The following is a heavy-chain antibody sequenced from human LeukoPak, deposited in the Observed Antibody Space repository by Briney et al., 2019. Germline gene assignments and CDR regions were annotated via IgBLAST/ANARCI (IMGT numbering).Heavy chain of an antibody. J-gene: IGHJ5*02. D-gene: IGHD3-16*02. V-gene: IGHV1-2*02. CDR3: ARAVLHDYVWGSYRPNNWFDP. CDR2: INPNSGGT. CDR1: GYTFTGYY. Sequence: ASVKVSCKASGYTFTGYYMHWVRQAPGQGLEWMGWINPNSGGTNYAQKFQGRVTMTRDKSISTAYMELSRLRADDTAVYYCARAVLHDYVWGSYRPNNWFDPWGQGTLVTVSS.